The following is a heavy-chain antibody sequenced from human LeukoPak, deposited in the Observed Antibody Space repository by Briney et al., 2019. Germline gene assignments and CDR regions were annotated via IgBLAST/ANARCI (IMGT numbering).Heavy chain of an antibody. D-gene: IGHD3-22*01. CDR2: ISAYNGNT. V-gene: IGHV1-18*01. Sequence: WASVKVSCKASGYTFTSYGISRVRQAPGQGLECMGWISAYNGNTNYAQKLQGRVTMTTDTSTSTAYMELRSLRSDDTAVYYCARKISTMIVVVTLDYWGQGTLVTVSS. CDR1: GYTFTSYG. J-gene: IGHJ4*02. CDR3: ARKISTMIVVVTLDY.